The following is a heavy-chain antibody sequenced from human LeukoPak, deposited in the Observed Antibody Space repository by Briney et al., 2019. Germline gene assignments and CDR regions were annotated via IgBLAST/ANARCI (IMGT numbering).Heavy chain of an antibody. CDR3: ARVWDDYTYFDC. CDR2: NNSDGSRT. V-gene: IGHV3-74*01. J-gene: IGHJ4*02. CDR1: GFTFSSYW. D-gene: IGHD4-11*01. Sequence: GGSLRLSCAASGFTFSSYWMHWVRQAPGKGLMWVSRNNSDGSRTTYADSVRGRFTISRDNAKSTLYLQMNSLRAEDTAVYYCARVWDDYTYFDCWGQGTLVTVSS.